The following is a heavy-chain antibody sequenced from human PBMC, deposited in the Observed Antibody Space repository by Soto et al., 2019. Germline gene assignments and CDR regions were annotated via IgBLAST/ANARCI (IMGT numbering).Heavy chain of an antibody. CDR1: GYTFTRYT. CDR2: INPDNGNT. Sequence: GASMKVSCKASGYTFTRYTMNWVRHAPGQGLELMGWINPDNGNTKSSQKFQDRVIITRDTSASTAYMDLSSLRSEDTAVYYCARRIATGKLDPWGQGTTVTFSS. D-gene: IGHD2-15*01. J-gene: IGHJ5*02. V-gene: IGHV1-3*01. CDR3: ARRIATGKLDP.